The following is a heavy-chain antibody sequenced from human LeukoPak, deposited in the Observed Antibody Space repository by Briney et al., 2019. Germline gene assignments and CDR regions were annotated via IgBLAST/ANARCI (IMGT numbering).Heavy chain of an antibody. Sequence: GGSLRLSCAASGFTLSSYAMSWVRQAPGKGLEWVSAISGSGGSTYYADSVKGRFTISRDNSKNTLYLQMNSLRAEDTAVYYCAKDTMYSRGRFLGGFDPWGQGTLVTVSS. CDR3: AKDTMYSRGRFLGGFDP. J-gene: IGHJ5*02. D-gene: IGHD6-19*01. V-gene: IGHV3-23*01. CDR2: ISGSGGST. CDR1: GFTLSSYA.